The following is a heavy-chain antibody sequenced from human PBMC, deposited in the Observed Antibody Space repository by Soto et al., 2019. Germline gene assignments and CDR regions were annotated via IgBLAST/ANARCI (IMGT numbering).Heavy chain of an antibody. D-gene: IGHD2-8*01. J-gene: IGHJ6*02. CDR2: INPKSGGT. V-gene: IGHV1-2*04. CDR1: GYSFTDYH. Sequence: ASVEFSCKASGYSFTDYHIHWVRQAPGQGLECLGRINPKSGGTSTAQKFQGWVTMTTDTSISTASMELTRLTSDDTAIYYCARGDSTDCSNGVCSFFYNHDMGVWGQGTTVTVSS. CDR3: ARGDSTDCSNGVCSFFYNHDMGV.